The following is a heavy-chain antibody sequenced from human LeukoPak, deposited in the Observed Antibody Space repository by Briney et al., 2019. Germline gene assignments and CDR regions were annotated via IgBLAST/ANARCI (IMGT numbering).Heavy chain of an antibody. CDR2: VYYSEST. D-gene: IGHD1-20*01. V-gene: IGHV4-59*08. CDR3: ARHISGATKELSAFDI. Sequence: SETLSLTCTVSGGSISTYFWSWIRQPPGKGLEWIGYVYYSESTKYNPSLKSRLTISVDTSKNQFSLRLTSVTAADTAVYYCARHISGATKELSAFDIWGQGTMVNVSS. J-gene: IGHJ3*02. CDR1: GGSISTYF.